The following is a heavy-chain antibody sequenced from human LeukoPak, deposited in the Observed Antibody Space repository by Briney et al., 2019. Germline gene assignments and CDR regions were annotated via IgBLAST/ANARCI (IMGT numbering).Heavy chain of an antibody. CDR1: GFAFSDYY. J-gene: IGHJ4*02. CDR2: ISGSGDST. CDR3: AKGDYGDYGILAY. Sequence: GGSLRLSCAASGFAFSDYYMSWVRQAPGKGLEWVSSISGSGDSTYYADSVKGRFTISRDNFRNTLYLQMNTLRAEDTAVYYCAKGDYGDYGILAYWGQGTLVTVSS. V-gene: IGHV3-23*01. D-gene: IGHD4-17*01.